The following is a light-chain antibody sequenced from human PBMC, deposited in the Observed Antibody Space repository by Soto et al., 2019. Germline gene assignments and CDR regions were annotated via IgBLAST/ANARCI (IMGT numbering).Light chain of an antibody. CDR1: QSVSRY. Sequence: EIVLTQSPVTLSLSPGERATLSCRASQSVSRYLAWYQQKPGQAPRLISYDASNRAAGIPARFSGSGSGTEFTLTISSLEPEDFEGYYCQQRSNWHITFGQGTRLEIK. V-gene: IGKV3-11*01. J-gene: IGKJ5*01. CDR3: QQRSNWHIT. CDR2: DAS.